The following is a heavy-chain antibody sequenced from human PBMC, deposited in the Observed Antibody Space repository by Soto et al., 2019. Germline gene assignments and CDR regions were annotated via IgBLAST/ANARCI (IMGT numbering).Heavy chain of an antibody. CDR2: VTTSGDTM. J-gene: IGHJ6*01. CDR3: VRAESSASSGLPYHYYFNGMDV. V-gene: IGHV3-48*02. CDR1: GFTFSRYN. Sequence: VGSLRLSCGASGFTFSRYNMHWVRQAPGKGLEWVAYVTTSGDTMFYADSVEGRFAISRDVAKNSVHLQMNSLGDEDTAVYYCVRAESSASSGLPYHYYFNGMDVWGEGTTLTFSS. D-gene: IGHD3-22*01.